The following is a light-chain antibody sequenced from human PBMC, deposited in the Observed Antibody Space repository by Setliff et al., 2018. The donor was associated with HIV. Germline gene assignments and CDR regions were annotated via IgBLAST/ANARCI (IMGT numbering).Light chain of an antibody. CDR2: DVT. J-gene: IGLJ1*01. Sequence: QSALTQPRSVSGSPGQSVTISCTGSSSDVGAYNYVSWYQQHPGKAPKLMIYDVTKRPSGVPDRFSGSKSGNTASLTISGLQAEDEADYYCCSYAGRYTYIFGAGTKGTV. CDR3: CSYAGRYTYI. V-gene: IGLV2-11*01. CDR1: SSDVGAYNY.